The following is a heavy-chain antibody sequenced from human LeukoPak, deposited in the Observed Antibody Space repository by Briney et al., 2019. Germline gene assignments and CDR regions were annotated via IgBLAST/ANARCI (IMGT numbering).Heavy chain of an antibody. J-gene: IGHJ5*02. V-gene: IGHV4-59*11. CDR2: TYHSGST. Sequence: SETLSLTCTVSGGSISSHHWSWIRQPPGKGLQWIGYTYHSGSTNYNPSPKSRVTISVDTSKNQFSLKLSSVTAADTAVYYCARSVHSYGNNWFDPWGQGTLVTVSS. CDR1: GGSISSHH. CDR3: ARSVHSYGNNWFDP. D-gene: IGHD5-18*01.